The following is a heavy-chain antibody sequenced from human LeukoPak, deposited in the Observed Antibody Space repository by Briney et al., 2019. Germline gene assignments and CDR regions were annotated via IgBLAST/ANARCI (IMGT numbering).Heavy chain of an antibody. V-gene: IGHV3-20*04. Sequence: PGGSLRLSCAVSGFIFDDYGMTWVRQAPGKGLEWVSGINWNGGSTGYADSVKGRFTISRDNAKNSLYLQMKSLRVGDTALYYCARGPTYYDFWSASDYWGQGTLITVSS. CDR2: INWNGGST. CDR3: ARGPTYYDFWSASDY. CDR1: GFIFDDYG. J-gene: IGHJ4*02. D-gene: IGHD3-3*01.